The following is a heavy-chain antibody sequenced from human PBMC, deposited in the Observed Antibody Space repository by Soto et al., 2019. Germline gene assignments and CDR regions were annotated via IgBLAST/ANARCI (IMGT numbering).Heavy chain of an antibody. Sequence: PGGSLRLSCSASGFTVSSNFMSWVRQAPGKGLEWVSVIYSGGYTYYADSVRGRFTISRDSSKNTLFLQMNSLRAEDTAVYFCVRDYDYGDRKRYCGMYVWGQGTTVTVSS. D-gene: IGHD4-17*01. V-gene: IGHV3-66*01. J-gene: IGHJ6*02. CDR3: VRDYDYGDRKRYCGMYV. CDR2: IYSGGYT. CDR1: GFTVSSNF.